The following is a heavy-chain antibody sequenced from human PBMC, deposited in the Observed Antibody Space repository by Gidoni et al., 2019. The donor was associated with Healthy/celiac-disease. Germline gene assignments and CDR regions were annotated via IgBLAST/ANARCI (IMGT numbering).Heavy chain of an antibody. CDR1: GFTFSSYG. CDR2: ISYDGSNK. V-gene: IGHV3-30*18. J-gene: IGHJ6*04. Sequence: QVQLVESGGGVVQPGRSLRLSCAASGFTFSSYGMPWVPQAPGKGLEGVAVISYDGSNKYYADSVKGRFTISRDNSKNTLYLQMNSLRAEDTAVYYCAKDGPYDYIWGSYRSADYYYYGMDVWGKGTTVTVSS. D-gene: IGHD3-16*02. CDR3: AKDGPYDYIWGSYRSADYYYYGMDV.